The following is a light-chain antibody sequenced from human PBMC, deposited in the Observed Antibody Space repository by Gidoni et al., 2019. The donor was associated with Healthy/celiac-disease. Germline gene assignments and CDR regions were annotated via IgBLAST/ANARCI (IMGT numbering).Light chain of an antibody. V-gene: IGKV4-1*01. Sequence: DIVMTQSPDSLAVSLGERATSNCKSTQSVLSNSNNKNYLAWYQQKPEQPPKLLIYWASTRESGVPDRFSGSGSGTDFTLTISSLQAEDVAVYYCQQYYSTPLTFGGGTKVEIK. CDR1: QSVLSNSNNKNY. CDR2: WAS. CDR3: QQYYSTPLT. J-gene: IGKJ4*01.